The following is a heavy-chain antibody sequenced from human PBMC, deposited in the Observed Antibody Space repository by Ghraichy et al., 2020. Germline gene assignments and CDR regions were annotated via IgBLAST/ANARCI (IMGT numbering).Heavy chain of an antibody. D-gene: IGHD3-10*01. J-gene: IGHJ3*02. V-gene: IGHV4-39*07. CDR2: IYYSGST. CDR1: GGSISSSSYY. CDR3: ARDPSMVRGVISAQTDAFDI. Sequence: TLSLTCTVSGGSISSSSYYWGWIRQPPGKGLEWIGSIYYSGSTYYNPSLKSRVTISVDTSKNQFSLKLSSVTAADTAVYYCARDPSMVRGVISAQTDAFDIWGQGTMVTVSS.